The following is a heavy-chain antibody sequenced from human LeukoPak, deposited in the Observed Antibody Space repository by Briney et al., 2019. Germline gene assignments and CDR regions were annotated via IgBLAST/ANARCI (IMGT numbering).Heavy chain of an antibody. J-gene: IGHJ4*02. Sequence: ASVKVSCKASGYTFTGYYMHWVRQAPGQGLEWMGRINPNSGGTNYAQKFQGRVTMTRDTSISTAYMELSRLRSDDTAVYYCARARNYCSGGSCYYFDYWGQGTLVTVSS. CDR1: GYTFTGYY. CDR2: INPNSGGT. D-gene: IGHD2-15*01. V-gene: IGHV1-2*06. CDR3: ARARNYCSGGSCYYFDY.